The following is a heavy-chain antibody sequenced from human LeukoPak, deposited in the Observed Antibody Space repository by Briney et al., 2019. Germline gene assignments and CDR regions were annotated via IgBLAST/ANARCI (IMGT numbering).Heavy chain of an antibody. CDR3: AREPHVQGPPLRYFEY. D-gene: IGHD3-9*01. V-gene: IGHV4-59*12. CDR2: IYYSGST. Sequence: PSETLSLTCTVSGGSISSYYWSWIRQPPGKGLEWIGYIYYSGSTNYNPSLKSRVTISVDTSKNQFSLKLSSVTAADTAVYYCAREPHVQGPPLRYFEYWGQGTLVTVSS. J-gene: IGHJ4*02. CDR1: GGSISSYY.